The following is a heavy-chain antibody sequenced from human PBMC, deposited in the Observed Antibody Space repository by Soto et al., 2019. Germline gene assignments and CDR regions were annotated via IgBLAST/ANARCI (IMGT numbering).Heavy chain of an antibody. Sequence: QVQLVQSGSAVKKPGSSVKVSCKASGGTLSTYAINWVRQAPGQGLEWMGRIIPIFRTANYAQNFQGRVTITADESAVTAYMELSSLRSEDTAVYYCAIRGSTGYDTYWGKGTLVTVAS. V-gene: IGHV1-69*01. J-gene: IGHJ4*02. D-gene: IGHD5-12*01. CDR2: IIPIFRTA. CDR1: GGTLSTYA. CDR3: AIRGSTGYDTY.